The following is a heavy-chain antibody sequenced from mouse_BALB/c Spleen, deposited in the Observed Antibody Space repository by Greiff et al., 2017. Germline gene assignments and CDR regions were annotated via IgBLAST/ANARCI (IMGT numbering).Heavy chain of an antibody. CDR2: INPSTGYT. Sequence: VMLVESGAELAKPGASVKMSCKASGYTFTSYWMHWVKQRPGQGLEWIGYINPSTGYTEYNQKFKDKATLTADKSSSTAYMQLSSLTSEDSAVYYCVGLGPAWFAYWGQGTLVTVSA. J-gene: IGHJ3*01. V-gene: IGHV1-7*01. D-gene: IGHD3-1*01. CDR3: VGLGPAWFAY. CDR1: GYTFTSYW.